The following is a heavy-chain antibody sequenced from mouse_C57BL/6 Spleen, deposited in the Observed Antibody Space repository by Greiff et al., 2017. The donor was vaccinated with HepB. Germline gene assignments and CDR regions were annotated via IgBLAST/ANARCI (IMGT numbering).Heavy chain of an antibody. CDR3: ARELEIYYDYDGYAMDY. D-gene: IGHD2-4*01. V-gene: IGHV1-39*01. J-gene: IGHJ4*01. Sequence: EVQLQQSGPELVKPGASVKISCKASGYSFTDYNMNWVKQSNGKSLEWIGVINPNYGTTSYNQKFKGKATLTVDQSSSTAYMQLNSLTSEDSAVYYCARELEIYYDYDGYAMDYWGQGTSVTVSS. CDR2: INPNYGTT. CDR1: GYSFTDYN.